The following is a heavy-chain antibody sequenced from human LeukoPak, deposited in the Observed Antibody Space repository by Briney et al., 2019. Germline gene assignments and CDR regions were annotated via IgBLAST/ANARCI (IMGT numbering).Heavy chain of an antibody. CDR2: INPSGCST. Sequence: GASVKVSCKASGYSFTSYYMHWVRQAPGQGLEWMGIINPSGCSTSYAQKYQGRVTMTRDTSTSTVYMELSSLRSEDTAVYYCAREKGVVVPAATLRRVINWLDPWGQGTLVTVST. CDR3: AREKGVVVPAATLRRVINWLDP. CDR1: GYSFTSYY. V-gene: IGHV1-46*01. D-gene: IGHD2-2*01. J-gene: IGHJ5*02.